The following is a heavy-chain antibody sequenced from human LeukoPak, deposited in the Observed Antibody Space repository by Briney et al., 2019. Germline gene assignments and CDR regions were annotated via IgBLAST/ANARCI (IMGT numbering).Heavy chain of an antibody. V-gene: IGHV3-33*01. CDR3: ARGETTARFDP. J-gene: IGHJ5*02. D-gene: IGHD5-18*01. CDR1: GFTFSTYG. Sequence: PGGSLRLSCAASGFTFSTYGIHWVRQAPGEGLGWVAFIWYDGSNKYYADSVKGRFTISGDNSKNTLYLQMNSLRAEDTAVYYCARGETTARFDPWGQGTLVTVSS. CDR2: IWYDGSNK.